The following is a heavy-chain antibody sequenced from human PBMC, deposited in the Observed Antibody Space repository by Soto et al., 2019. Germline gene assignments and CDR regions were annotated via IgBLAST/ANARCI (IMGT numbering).Heavy chain of an antibody. CDR2: ISISGGNT. V-gene: IGHV3-23*01. J-gene: IGHJ4*02. CDR3: ANEIRTNDY. D-gene: IGHD4-17*01. CDR1: GLPFSSHA. Sequence: EVQLLESGGGLVQPGGSLRLSCAASGLPFSSHAMSWVRQAPGKGLEWVSSISISGGNTYYADSVRGRFTISRDNSKNTLYLHMNSLTTEDTAIYYCANEIRTNDYWGQGTLVTVSP.